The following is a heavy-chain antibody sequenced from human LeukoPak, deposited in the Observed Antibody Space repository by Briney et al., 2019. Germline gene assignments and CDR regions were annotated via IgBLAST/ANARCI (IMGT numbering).Heavy chain of an antibody. Sequence: ASVKVSCKASGYTFTYYYIQWMRQAPGQGLEWMGWINPDSGDTSYAQKFQGRVTMTRDTSISTVYVELSRLRSDDTAVYYCARSDSYTWFDPWGQGTLVTVSS. V-gene: IGHV1-2*02. CDR1: GYTFTYYY. D-gene: IGHD2-15*01. CDR2: INPDSGDT. CDR3: ARSDSYTWFDP. J-gene: IGHJ5*02.